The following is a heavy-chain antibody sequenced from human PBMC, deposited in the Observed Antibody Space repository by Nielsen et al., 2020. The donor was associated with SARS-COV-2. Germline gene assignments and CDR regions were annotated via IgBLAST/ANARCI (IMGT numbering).Heavy chain of an antibody. CDR1: GFTFSSYA. V-gene: IGHV3-53*01. Sequence: GGSLRLSCAASGFTFSSYAMHWVRQAPGKGLEWVSVIYSGGSTYYADSVKGRLTISRDNSKNTLYLQMNSLRAEDTAVYYCAKGGDDARILGMDVWGQGTTVTVSS. D-gene: IGHD1-1*01. J-gene: IGHJ6*02. CDR2: IYSGGST. CDR3: AKGGDDARILGMDV.